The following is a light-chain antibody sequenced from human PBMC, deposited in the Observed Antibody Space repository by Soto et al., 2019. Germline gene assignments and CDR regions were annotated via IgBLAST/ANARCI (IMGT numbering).Light chain of an antibody. V-gene: IGKV1-27*01. Sequence: DIQMTQSPSSLSASVGDRDTMTCRASQDIRNYVAWYQQKPGEVPKLLIYAASTLRPGVPARFSGGGFGIDFTLTISRLRPEDVATYYCQRYHRALLSFGPGTKVDLK. CDR1: QDIRNY. CDR3: QRYHRALLS. CDR2: AAS. J-gene: IGKJ3*01.